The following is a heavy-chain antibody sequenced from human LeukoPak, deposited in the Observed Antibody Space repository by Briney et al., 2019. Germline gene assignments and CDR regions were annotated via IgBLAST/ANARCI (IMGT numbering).Heavy chain of an antibody. V-gene: IGHV4-34*01. Sequence: SETLSLTCAVYGGSFSGYYWSWIRQPPGKGLEWIGEINHSGSTNYNPSLKSRVTISVDASKNQFSLKLSSVTAADTAVYYCAATPEPTANFDYWGQGTLVSVSS. D-gene: IGHD2-15*01. CDR2: INHSGST. CDR3: AATPEPTANFDY. J-gene: IGHJ4*02. CDR1: GGSFSGYY.